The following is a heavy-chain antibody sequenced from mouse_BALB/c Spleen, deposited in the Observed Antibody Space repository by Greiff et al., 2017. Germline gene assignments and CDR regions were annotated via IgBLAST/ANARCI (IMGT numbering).Heavy chain of an antibody. Sequence: EVKVEESGGGLVKPGGSLKLSCAASGFTFSSYTMSWVRQTPEKRLEWVATISSGGSYTYYPDSVKGRFTISRDNAKNTLYLQMSSLKSEDTAMYYCTRGRITYYFDYWGQGTTLTVSS. CDR3: TRGRITYYFDY. J-gene: IGHJ2*01. CDR1: GFTFSSYT. CDR2: ISSGGSYT. V-gene: IGHV5-6-4*01. D-gene: IGHD2-4*01.